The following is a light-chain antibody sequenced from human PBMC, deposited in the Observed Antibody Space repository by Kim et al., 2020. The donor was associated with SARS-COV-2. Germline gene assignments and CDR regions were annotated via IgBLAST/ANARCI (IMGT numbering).Light chain of an antibody. CDR3: QAWDSSTVV. V-gene: IGLV3-1*01. CDR2: QDS. J-gene: IGLJ2*01. Sequence: SGSPGQTASITCSGDKLGDKYARWYQQKPGQSPVLVIYQDSKRPSGIPERFSGSNSGNTATLTISGTQAMDEADYYCQAWDSSTVVFGGGTQLTVL. CDR1: KLGDKY.